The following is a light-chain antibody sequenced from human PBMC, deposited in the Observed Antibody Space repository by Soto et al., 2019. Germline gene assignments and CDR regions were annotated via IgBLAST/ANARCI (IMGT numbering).Light chain of an antibody. CDR3: QQYYSYPRT. Sequence: DIEMTQSPSTQSASVGDRVTITCRASQNVDKKLAWYQQKPGKAPKLLIFDASTLQTGVPSRFSGSGSGTDFTLTISCLQSEDFATYYCQQYYSYPRTFGQGTKVDIK. V-gene: IGKV1-5*01. J-gene: IGKJ1*01. CDR2: DAS. CDR1: QNVDKK.